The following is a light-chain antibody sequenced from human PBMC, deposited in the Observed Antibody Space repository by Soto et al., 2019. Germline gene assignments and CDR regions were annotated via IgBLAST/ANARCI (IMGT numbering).Light chain of an antibody. J-gene: IGKJ4*01. CDR1: QDISTW. Sequence: DIQMTQSPSSVSASVGDRVTITCRASQDISTWLAWYQQKPGKAPNLLIYAASSLQSGVPSRFSGSGSGTDFTLTISTLQPEDFATYYCQQADSFPLTFGGGTKVEN. CDR2: AAS. V-gene: IGKV1-12*01. CDR3: QQADSFPLT.